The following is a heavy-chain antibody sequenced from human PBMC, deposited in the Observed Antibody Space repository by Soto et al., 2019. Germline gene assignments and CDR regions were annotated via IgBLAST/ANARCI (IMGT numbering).Heavy chain of an antibody. Sequence: SETLSLTCTVSGGSISSGDYYWSWIRQPPGKGLEWIGYIYYSGSTYYNPSLKSRVTISVDTSKNQFSLKLSSVTVADTAVYYCARDPRRNTVTTYYYYGMDVWGQGTTVTVSS. CDR2: IYYSGST. J-gene: IGHJ6*02. D-gene: IGHD4-17*01. CDR3: ARDPRRNTVTTYYYYGMDV. V-gene: IGHV4-30-4*01. CDR1: GGSISSGDYY.